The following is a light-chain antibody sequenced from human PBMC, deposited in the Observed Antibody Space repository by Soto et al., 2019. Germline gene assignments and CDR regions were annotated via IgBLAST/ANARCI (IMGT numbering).Light chain of an antibody. Sequence: IVVTQCPATLSLSPGERATLSCRASQSISSYLAWYQQKPDQAPRLLIYDASNRATGIPARFSGSGSGTDFTLTISSLEPEDFAVYYCHQRSTWPFTFGPGTKVDIK. V-gene: IGKV3-11*01. CDR3: HQRSTWPFT. J-gene: IGKJ3*01. CDR2: DAS. CDR1: QSISSY.